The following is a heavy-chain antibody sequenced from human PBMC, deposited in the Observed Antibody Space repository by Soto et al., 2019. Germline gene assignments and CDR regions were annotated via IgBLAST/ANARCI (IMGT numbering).Heavy chain of an antibody. CDR3: ARGDPGIAAAEGAGGAGYYYYGMDV. CDR1: GDSIGSGNKY. J-gene: IGHJ6*02. CDR2: IFSSGTT. Sequence: SETLSLTCTVSGDSIGSGNKYWSWIRQAPGKGLEWIGYIFSSGTTYYNPSLKSRLTMSLDTSQNQFSLKLNSVTAADTAVYYCARGDPGIAAAEGAGGAGYYYYGMDVWGQGTTVTVSS. D-gene: IGHD6-13*01. V-gene: IGHV4-30-4*01.